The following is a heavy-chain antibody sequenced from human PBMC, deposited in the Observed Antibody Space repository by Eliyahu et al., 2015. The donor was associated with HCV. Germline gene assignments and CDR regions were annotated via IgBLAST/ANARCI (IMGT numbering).Heavy chain of an antibody. CDR3: ARDKGIAARRRWYYFDY. V-gene: IGHV3-33*01. CDR1: SSYG. J-gene: IGHJ4*02. D-gene: IGHD6-6*01. CDR2: IWYDGSNK. Sequence: SSYGMHWVRQAPGKGLEWVAVIWYDGSNKYYADSVKGRFTISRDNSKNTLYLQMNSLRAEDTAVYYCARDKGIAARRRWYYFDYWGQGTLVTVSS.